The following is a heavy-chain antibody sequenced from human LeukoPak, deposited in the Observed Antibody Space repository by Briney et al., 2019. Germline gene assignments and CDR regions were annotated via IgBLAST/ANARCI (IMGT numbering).Heavy chain of an antibody. Sequence: SETLSLTCTVSGGSISSYYWSWIRQPPGKGLEWVGYIYYSGRTNFNPALKTRVTISVDTSKNQFSLKLSSVTAADTAVYYCGRHLGGDEAFDIWGQGTMVTVSS. CDR2: IYYSGRT. J-gene: IGHJ3*02. V-gene: IGHV4-59*08. D-gene: IGHD2-21*01. CDR3: GRHLGGDEAFDI. CDR1: GGSISSYY.